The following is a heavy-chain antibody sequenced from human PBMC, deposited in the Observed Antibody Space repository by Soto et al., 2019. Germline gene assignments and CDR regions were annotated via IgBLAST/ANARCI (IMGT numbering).Heavy chain of an antibody. J-gene: IGHJ6*02. CDR3: ARDEAAYRYGGYYSYGMDV. Sequence: GGSLRLSCAASGFTFSSYSMNWVRQAPGKGLEWVSSISSSSSYVYYADSVKGRFTISRDNAKNSLYLQMDSLRAEDTAVYYCARDEAAYRYGGYYSYGMDVWGQGTTVTVFS. CDR2: ISSSSSYV. V-gene: IGHV3-21*01. D-gene: IGHD3-10*01. CDR1: GFTFSSYS.